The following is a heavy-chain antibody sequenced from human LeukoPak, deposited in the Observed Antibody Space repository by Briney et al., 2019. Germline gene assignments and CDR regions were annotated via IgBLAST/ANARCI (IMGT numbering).Heavy chain of an antibody. CDR2: ISTTGKTT. Sequence: GGSLRLSCAASGFTFSSYEMNWVRQAPGKGREWVSYISTTGKTTYYADSVQGRFTFSRDNAKNSVYLQMNSLRAEDTAVYYCAGKPRDGYNDGRFDFWGQGALVTVSS. CDR1: GFTFSSYE. CDR3: AGKPRDGYNDGRFDF. V-gene: IGHV3-48*03. D-gene: IGHD5-24*01. J-gene: IGHJ4*02.